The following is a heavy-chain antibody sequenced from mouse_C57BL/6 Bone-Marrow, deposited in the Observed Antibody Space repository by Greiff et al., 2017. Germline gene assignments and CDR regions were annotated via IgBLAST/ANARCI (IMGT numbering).Heavy chain of an antibody. Sequence: QVQLQQSGAELVMPGASVKLSCKASGYTFTSYWMHWVKQRPGQGLEWIGEIDPSDSYTNSNQKFKGKSTLTVDKSSSTAYMQLSSLTSEDSAVYYCAREGYGFHFDYWGQGTTLTVSS. J-gene: IGHJ2*01. CDR1: GYTFTSYW. CDR2: IDPSDSYT. V-gene: IGHV1-69*01. CDR3: AREGYGFHFDY. D-gene: IGHD2-2*01.